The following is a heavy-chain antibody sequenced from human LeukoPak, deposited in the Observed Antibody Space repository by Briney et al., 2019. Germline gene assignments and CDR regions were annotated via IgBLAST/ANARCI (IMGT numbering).Heavy chain of an antibody. CDR1: GGSFSGYY. CDR2: INHSGST. Sequence: SETLSLTCAVYGGSFSGYYWSWIRQPPGKGLEWIGEINHSGSTNYNPSLKSRVTISVDKSKNQFSLRLTPVTAADTAVYYCASLSEYCSAGSCYLGWFDPWGQGTLVTVSS. CDR3: ASLSEYCSAGSCYLGWFDP. J-gene: IGHJ5*02. V-gene: IGHV4-34*01. D-gene: IGHD2-15*01.